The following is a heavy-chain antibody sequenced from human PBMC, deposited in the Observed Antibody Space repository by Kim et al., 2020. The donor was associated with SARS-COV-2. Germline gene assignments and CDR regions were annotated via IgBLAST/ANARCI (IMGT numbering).Heavy chain of an antibody. D-gene: IGHD6-13*01. CDR1: GFTFSNYW. CDR2: IKQDGSDK. CDR3: AREYHAAAGIRDFDY. J-gene: IGHJ4*02. V-gene: IGHV3-7*03. Sequence: GGSLRLSCVSSGFTFSNYWMGWVRQAPGKGLEWVANIKQDGSDKYFADSVKGRFTISRNNAKNSLYLEMNSLRADDTALYYCAREYHAAAGIRDFDYWGQGTLVTVSS.